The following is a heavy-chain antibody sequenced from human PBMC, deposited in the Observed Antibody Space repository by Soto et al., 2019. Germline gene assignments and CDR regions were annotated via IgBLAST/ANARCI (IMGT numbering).Heavy chain of an antibody. J-gene: IGHJ5*02. V-gene: IGHV1-58*01. CDR3: AALGVNFDP. Sequence: QMLLVQSGPEVKKPGTSVKVSCKASGFTFTSSAVQWVRQARGQRLEWIGWIGVGSGNRHYAQKFQERVTITRDMSTNAAYMELSSLRSEDTAVYYCAALGVNFDPWGQGTLVTVSS. D-gene: IGHD2-8*01. CDR2: IGVGSGNR. CDR1: GFTFTSSA.